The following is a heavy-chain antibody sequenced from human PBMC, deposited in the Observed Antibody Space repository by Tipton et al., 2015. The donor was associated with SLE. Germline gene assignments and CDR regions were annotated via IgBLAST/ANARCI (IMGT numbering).Heavy chain of an antibody. Sequence: TLSLTCTVSGGSISSYYWSWIRQPPGKGLEWIGYIYYSGSTNYNPSLKSRVTISVDTSKNQFSLKLSSVTAADTAVYYCARDTNWIDYWGQGTLVTVSS. D-gene: IGHD1-20*01. CDR1: GGSISSYY. J-gene: IGHJ4*02. CDR3: ARDTNWIDY. CDR2: IYYSGST. V-gene: IGHV4-59*12.